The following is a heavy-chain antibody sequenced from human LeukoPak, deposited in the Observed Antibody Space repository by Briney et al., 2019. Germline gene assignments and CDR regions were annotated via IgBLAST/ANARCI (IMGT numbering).Heavy chain of an antibody. Sequence: SETLSLTCAVYGGSFSGYYWSWIRQPPGKGLEWIGEINHSGSTNYNPSLKSRVTISVDTSKNQFSLKLSSVTAADTAVYYCARGGLRYGTPGRLYYYYYMDVWGKGTTVTVSS. CDR1: GGSFSGYY. CDR2: INHSGST. D-gene: IGHD4-17*01. CDR3: ARGGLRYGTPGRLYYYYYMDV. V-gene: IGHV4-34*01. J-gene: IGHJ6*03.